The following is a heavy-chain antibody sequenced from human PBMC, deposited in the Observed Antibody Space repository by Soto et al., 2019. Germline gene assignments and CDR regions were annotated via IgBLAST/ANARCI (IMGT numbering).Heavy chain of an antibody. CDR2: FDPEDGET. V-gene: IGHV1-24*01. Sequence: ASVKVSCKVSGYTLTELSMHWVRQAPGKGLEWMGGFDPEDGETIYAQKFQGRVTMTEDKSTDTAYMELSSLRSEDTAVYYCATDQRGGWEYFDYWGQGTLVTVSS. CDR3: ATDQRGGWEYFDY. D-gene: IGHD1-26*01. J-gene: IGHJ4*02. CDR1: GYTLTELS.